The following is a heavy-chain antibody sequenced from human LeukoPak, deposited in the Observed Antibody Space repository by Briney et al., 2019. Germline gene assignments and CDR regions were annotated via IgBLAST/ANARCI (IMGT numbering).Heavy chain of an antibody. CDR2: INHSGST. Sequence: KPSETLSLTCAVYGGSFSGYYWSWIRQPPGKGLEWIGEINHSGSTNYNPSLKSRVTISIDTSKNQFSLKLSSVTAADTAVYYCARARNGPGIKVRGAPRNYYGMDVWVQGTTVTVTS. V-gene: IGHV4-34*01. J-gene: IGHJ6*02. CDR3: ARARNGPGIKVRGAPRNYYGMDV. D-gene: IGHD3-10*01. CDR1: GGSFSGYY.